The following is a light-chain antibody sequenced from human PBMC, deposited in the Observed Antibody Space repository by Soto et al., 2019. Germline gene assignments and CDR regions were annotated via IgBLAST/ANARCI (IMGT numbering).Light chain of an antibody. CDR1: QSVSIK. Sequence: VYRGERTTLSCRASQSVSIKLAWYQQEPGQAPRLLIYDTSTRATGIPARFSGSGSGTEFTFTIRSLQSEDFAVYYCQQYNNWPPITFGQGTRLA. J-gene: IGKJ5*01. V-gene: IGKV3-15*01. CDR3: QQYNNWPPIT. CDR2: DTS.